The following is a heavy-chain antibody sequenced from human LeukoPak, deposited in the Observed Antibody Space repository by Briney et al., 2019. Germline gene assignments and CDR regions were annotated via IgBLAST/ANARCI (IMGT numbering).Heavy chain of an antibody. CDR1: GGSISNYY. Sequence: PSETLSLTCTVSGGSISNYYWSWIRQPPGKGLEWIGCVYNSGSTDYNPSLKSRVTISVDTSKSQFSLELRSVTAADMAVYYCARDRGRASYYYGMDVWGQGTTVTVSS. CDR2: VYNSGST. J-gene: IGHJ6*02. V-gene: IGHV4-59*01. CDR3: ARDRGRASYYYGMDV.